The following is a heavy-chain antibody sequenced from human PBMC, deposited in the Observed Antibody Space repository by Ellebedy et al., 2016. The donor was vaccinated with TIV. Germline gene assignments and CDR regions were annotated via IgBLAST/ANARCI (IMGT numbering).Heavy chain of an antibody. J-gene: IGHJ4*02. D-gene: IGHD2-15*01. CDR1: GYSFTTFT. CDR2: LIPYNGDT. Sequence: AASVKVSCKASGYSFTTFTIHWVRQHPGPTPEWMVWLIPYNGDTKHSQNFQARVTITRDTFASTAYMELSSLRSEETAVYHCARARGGCSGDGCNSDFDFWGQGTLVTVSS. CDR3: ARARGGCSGDGCNSDFDF. V-gene: IGHV1-3*01.